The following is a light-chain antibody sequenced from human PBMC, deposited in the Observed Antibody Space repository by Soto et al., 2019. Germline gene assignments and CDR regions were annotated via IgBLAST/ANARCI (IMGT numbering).Light chain of an antibody. CDR3: QQYNNWPRT. V-gene: IGKV3-15*01. J-gene: IGKJ1*01. CDR1: QSVSSN. CDR2: DAS. Sequence: EIVMRQSPATLAVSPGERVTLSCRASQSVSSNLAWYQQKPGQTPRLLIYDASTGATGIPARFSGSGSGTEFTLTISSLQSEDFAVYYCQQYNNWPRTFGQGTKV.